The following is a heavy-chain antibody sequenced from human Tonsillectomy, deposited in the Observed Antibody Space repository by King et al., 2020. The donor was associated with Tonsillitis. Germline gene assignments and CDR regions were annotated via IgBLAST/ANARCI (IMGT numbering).Heavy chain of an antibody. Sequence: VQLVESGGGLVQPGGSLRLSCAASGFTFSNYAMSWVRQAPGKGLEWVSAISGSDGSTYYADSLKGRFTISRENSKNTLYLQMDSLRAEDTAVYYCAKTSYSSSFGMDVWGQGTTVTVSS. CDR2: ISGSDGST. J-gene: IGHJ6*02. V-gene: IGHV3-23*04. CDR1: GFTFSNYA. CDR3: AKTSYSSSFGMDV. D-gene: IGHD6-6*01.